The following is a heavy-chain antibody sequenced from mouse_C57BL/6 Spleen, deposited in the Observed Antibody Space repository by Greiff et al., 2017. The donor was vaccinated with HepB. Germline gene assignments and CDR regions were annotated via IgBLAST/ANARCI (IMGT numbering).Heavy chain of an antibody. D-gene: IGHD2-1*01. V-gene: IGHV1-50*01. J-gene: IGHJ4*01. CDR1: GYTFTSYW. CDR3: ARPVYPYYAMDY. Sequence: QVQLQQPGAELVKPGASVKLSCKASGYTFTSYWMQWVKQRPGPGLEWIGEIDPSDSYTNYNQKFKGKATLTVDTSSSTSYMQLSSLTSEDSAVYYCARPVYPYYAMDYWGQGTSVTVSS. CDR2: IDPSDSYT.